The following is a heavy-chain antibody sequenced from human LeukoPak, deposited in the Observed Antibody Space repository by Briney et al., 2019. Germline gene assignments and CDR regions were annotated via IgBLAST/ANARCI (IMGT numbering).Heavy chain of an antibody. CDR3: AKGRQYYDILTNYVDY. V-gene: IGHV3-30*18. D-gene: IGHD3-9*01. CDR1: GFTFSSYG. CDR2: ISYDGSNK. J-gene: IGHJ4*02. Sequence: GGSLRLSCAASGFTFSSYGMHWVRQAPGKGLEWVAVISYDGSNKYYADSVKGRFTISRDNSKNTLYLQMNSLRAEDTAVYYCAKGRQYYDILTNYVDYWGQGALVTVSS.